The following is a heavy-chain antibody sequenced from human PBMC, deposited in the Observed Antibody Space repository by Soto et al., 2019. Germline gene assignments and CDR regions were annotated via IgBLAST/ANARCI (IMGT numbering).Heavy chain of an antibody. J-gene: IGHJ6*01. CDR1: GVSIRSSSYY. V-gene: IGHV4-39*01. D-gene: IGHD3-22*01. CDR2: IYYSGST. Sequence: SETLSLTCTVSGVSIRSSSYYSTWIRQPPGKGLEWIGSIYYSGSTYYNPSLKSRVTISVDTSKNQFSLKLSSVTAADTAVYYCARRLYYDSSGFEGGGMDVWGQGTTVS. CDR3: ARRLYYDSSGFEGGGMDV.